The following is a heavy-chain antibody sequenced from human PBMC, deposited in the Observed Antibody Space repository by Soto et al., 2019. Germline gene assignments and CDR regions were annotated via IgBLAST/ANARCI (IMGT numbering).Heavy chain of an antibody. V-gene: IGHV2-5*02. CDR3: AHRNIAAAGHTPPREVDY. Sequence: QITLKESGPTLVKPTQTLTLTCTFSGFSLSTSGVGVGWIRQPPGQALEWLALIYWDDDKRYSTSLKSRLTITKDTSKTQVVLTMTNMDPLNTATYYGAHRNIAAAGHTPPREVDYWCQGTLVTVSS. CDR2: IYWDDDK. CDR1: GFSLSTSGVG. J-gene: IGHJ4*02. D-gene: IGHD6-13*01.